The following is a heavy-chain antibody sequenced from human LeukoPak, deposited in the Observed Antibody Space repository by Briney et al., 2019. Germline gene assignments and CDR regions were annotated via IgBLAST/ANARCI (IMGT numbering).Heavy chain of an antibody. Sequence: SETLSLTCTVSGGSISSSSYYWGWIRQPPGKGLEWIGSIYYSGSTYYNPSLKSRVTISVDTSKNQFSLKLSSVTAADTAVYYCARVASPPLYHYYMDVWGKGTTVTVSS. D-gene: IGHD6-6*01. CDR3: ARVASPPLYHYYMDV. J-gene: IGHJ6*03. CDR2: IYYSGST. CDR1: GGSISSSSYY. V-gene: IGHV4-39*07.